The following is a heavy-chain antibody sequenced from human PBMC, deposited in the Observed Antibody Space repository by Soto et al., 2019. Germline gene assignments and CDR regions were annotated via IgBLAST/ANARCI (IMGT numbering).Heavy chain of an antibody. D-gene: IGHD2-21*02. CDR1: GFTFSSYS. J-gene: IGHJ4*02. CDR3: ARDLLHCGGDCYPDY. V-gene: IGHV3-48*02. Sequence: EVQLVESGGGLVQPGGSLRLSCAASGFTFSSYSMNWVRQAPGKGLEWVSYISSSSSTIYYADSVKGRFTISRDNAKNSLYLQMNSLRDEDTAVYYSARDLLHCGGDCYPDYWGQGTLVTVSS. CDR2: ISSSSSTI.